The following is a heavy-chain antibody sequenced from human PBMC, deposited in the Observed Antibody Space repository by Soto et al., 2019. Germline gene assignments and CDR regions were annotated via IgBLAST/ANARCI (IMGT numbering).Heavy chain of an antibody. Sequence: ASVKVSCKASGYSFTDYGVHWVRQARGQGLEWMGMINTANGDTNCPQRFRDRVTLTRDTSTSIVYMELRSLRSDDTAMYYCVRGMHGDHWTYWGQGTLVPVSS. CDR1: GYSFTDYG. D-gene: IGHD4-17*01. CDR2: INTANGDT. CDR3: VRGMHGDHWTY. J-gene: IGHJ4*02. V-gene: IGHV1-46*01.